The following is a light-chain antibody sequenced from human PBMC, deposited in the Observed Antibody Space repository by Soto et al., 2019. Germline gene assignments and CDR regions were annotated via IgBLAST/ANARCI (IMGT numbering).Light chain of an antibody. J-gene: IGLJ1*01. V-gene: IGLV2-14*01. CDR2: EVS. CDR3: ISYTSDDVRYV. Sequence: LTQPASVCGTPRQSSTISCTGSNSDVGIYDFVSWYQHHPGRATKLIVSEVSHRPSGVSNRFYGSKSGKTASLTISGLQSEDEADYYCISYTSDDVRYVFGTGTKVTV. CDR1: NSDVGIYDF.